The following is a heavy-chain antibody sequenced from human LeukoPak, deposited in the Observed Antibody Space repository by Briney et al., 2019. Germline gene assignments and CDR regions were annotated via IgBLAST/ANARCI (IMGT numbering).Heavy chain of an antibody. CDR2: ISGSGGST. J-gene: IGHJ4*02. Sequence: PGGSLRLSCAASGFTFSSYAMSWVRQAPGKGLEWVSAISGSGGSTYYADSVKGRFTISRDNSKNTLYLQMNSLRAEDTAVYYCAYGNYVWGSYRYTSPLHEWGQGTLVTVSS. CDR3: AYGNYVWGSYRYTSPLHE. V-gene: IGHV3-23*01. D-gene: IGHD3-16*02. CDR1: GFTFSSYA.